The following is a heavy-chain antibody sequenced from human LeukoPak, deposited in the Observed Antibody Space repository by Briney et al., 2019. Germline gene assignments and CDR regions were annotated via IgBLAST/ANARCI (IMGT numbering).Heavy chain of an antibody. Sequence: GGSLRLSCAASGFTLDDYGMTWVRQAPGKGLEWVSSINWNGGSTGYADSVKGRFTISRDIAKNSLYLQMNSLRAEDTALYYCARGLSEYSSGWGEKFDYWGQGTLVTVSS. J-gene: IGHJ4*02. D-gene: IGHD6-19*01. V-gene: IGHV3-20*04. CDR1: GFTLDDYG. CDR2: INWNGGST. CDR3: ARGLSEYSSGWGEKFDY.